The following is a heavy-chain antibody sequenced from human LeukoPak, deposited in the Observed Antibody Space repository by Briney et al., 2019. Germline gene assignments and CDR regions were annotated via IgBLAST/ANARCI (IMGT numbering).Heavy chain of an antibody. CDR1: GFTFSSYS. V-gene: IGHV3-48*04. Sequence: GGSLRLSCAASGFTFSSYSMNWVRQAPGKGLEWVSYISSSSSTIYYADSVKGRFTISRDNAKNSLYLQVNSLRAEDTAVYYCARDMGPYTYYDFWSGYEAFDIWGQGTMVTVSS. D-gene: IGHD3-3*01. CDR3: ARDMGPYTYYDFWSGYEAFDI. CDR2: ISSSSSTI. J-gene: IGHJ3*02.